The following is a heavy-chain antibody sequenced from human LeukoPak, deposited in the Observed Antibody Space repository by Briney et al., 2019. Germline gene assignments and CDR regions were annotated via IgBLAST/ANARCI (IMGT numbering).Heavy chain of an antibody. D-gene: IGHD3-16*01. V-gene: IGHV4-59*01. CDR1: GGSISSYY. CDR2: IFYSGST. Sequence: KSSETLSLTCTVSGGSISSYYWSWIRQSPGEGLEWIGYIFYSGSTNYNPSLKSRVTISIDTSKNHFSLKLSSVTAADTAVYYCAGGFDSNPDYWGQGTLVTVSS. CDR3: AGGFDSNPDY. J-gene: IGHJ4*02.